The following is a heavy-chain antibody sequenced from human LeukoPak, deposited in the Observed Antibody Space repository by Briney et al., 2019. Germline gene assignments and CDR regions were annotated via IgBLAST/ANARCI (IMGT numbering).Heavy chain of an antibody. V-gene: IGHV4-59*12. J-gene: IGHJ4*02. CDR3: ARGFCSGDSCYSAIFDY. Sequence: PSETLSLTCTVSGGSISSYYWSWIRQPPGKGLEWIGYICYSGSTKYNPSLKSRVSISVDTSKNQFSLKLSSVTAADTAVCYCARGFCSGDSCYSAIFDYWGQGTLVTVSS. D-gene: IGHD2-15*01. CDR2: ICYSGST. CDR1: GGSISSYY.